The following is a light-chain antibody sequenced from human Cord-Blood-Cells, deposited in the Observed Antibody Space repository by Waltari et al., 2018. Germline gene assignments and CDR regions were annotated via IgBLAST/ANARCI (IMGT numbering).Light chain of an antibody. CDR2: DAS. CDR3: QQYDNLPYT. CDR1: QDISNY. Sequence: DIQMTQSPSSLSASVGGRVTITCQASQDISNYLNWYQQKPGKAPKLLIYDASNLETGFPSRFSGSGSGTDFTFTISSLQPEDIATYYCQQYDNLPYTFGQGTKLEIK. V-gene: IGKV1-33*01. J-gene: IGKJ2*01.